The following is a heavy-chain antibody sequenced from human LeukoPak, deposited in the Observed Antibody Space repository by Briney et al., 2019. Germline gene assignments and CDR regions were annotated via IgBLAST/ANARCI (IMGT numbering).Heavy chain of an antibody. J-gene: IGHJ5*02. CDR3: ARDQGECGVGASFDDP. CDR2: INDYDSNT. Sequence: ASVKVSCKATGYTFTSYGISWVRPAPGQRLEWMGWINDYDSNTNYAHKLQGRFTMTTDTSTSTAYMQMSSLRAEDTAVYYCARDQGECGVGASFDDPWGQGTLVTVSS. CDR1: GYTFTSYG. V-gene: IGHV1-18*01. D-gene: IGHD1-26*01.